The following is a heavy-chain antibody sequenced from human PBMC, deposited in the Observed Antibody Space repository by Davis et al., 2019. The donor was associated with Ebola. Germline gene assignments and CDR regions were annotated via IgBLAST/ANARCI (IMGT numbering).Heavy chain of an antibody. V-gene: IGHV1-2*02. CDR3: ARVRSPYCSGGSCPDYYGMDV. D-gene: IGHD2-15*01. CDR2: INPNSGGT. J-gene: IGHJ6*02. CDR1: GYTFTGYY. Sequence: ASVKVSCKASGYTFTGYYMHWVRQAPGQGLEWMGWINPNSGGTNYAQKFQGRVTMTRYTSISTAYMELSRLRSDDTAVYYCARVRSPYCSGGSCPDYYGMDVWGQGTTVTVSS.